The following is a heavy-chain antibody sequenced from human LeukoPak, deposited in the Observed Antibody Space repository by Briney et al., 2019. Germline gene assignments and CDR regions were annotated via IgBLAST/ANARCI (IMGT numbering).Heavy chain of an antibody. Sequence: GGSLRLSCAASGFTFSSYAMHLVRQAPGKGLEWVAVISYDGSNKYYADSVKGRFTISRDNSKNTLYLQMNSLRAEDTAVYYCARERYYYDSSGYYLDYWGQGTLVTVSS. CDR3: ARERYYYDSSGYYLDY. V-gene: IGHV3-30-3*01. CDR1: GFTFSSYA. D-gene: IGHD3-22*01. CDR2: ISYDGSNK. J-gene: IGHJ4*02.